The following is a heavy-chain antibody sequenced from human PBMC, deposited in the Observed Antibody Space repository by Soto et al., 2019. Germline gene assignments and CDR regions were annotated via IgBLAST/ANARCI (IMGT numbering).Heavy chain of an antibody. CDR1: GGTFSSYA. J-gene: IGHJ6*02. CDR2: IIPIFGTA. CDR3: ARGSVRGRGGGDWNDVGYYYGMDV. Sequence: QVQLVQSGAEVKKPGSSVKVSCKASGGTFSSYAISWVRQAPGQGLEWMGGIIPIFGTANYAQKFQGRVTXTADESTSTAXXEXSXXRAEDTAVYYCARGSVRGRGGGDWNDVGYYYGMDVWGQGTTVTVSS. D-gene: IGHD1-1*01. V-gene: IGHV1-69*12.